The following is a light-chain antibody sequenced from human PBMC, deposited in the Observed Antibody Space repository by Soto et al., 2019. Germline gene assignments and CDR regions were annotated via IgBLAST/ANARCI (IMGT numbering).Light chain of an antibody. CDR3: QSYDSSLTGVV. V-gene: IGLV1-40*01. J-gene: IGLJ2*01. Sequence: QSVLTQPPSVSGAPGQRVTICCTGSSSNIGAGYDVHWYQQLPGTAPKLLIYGTSNRPSGVPDRFSGSKSGTSASLAITGLQAEDEADYYCQSYDSSLTGVVFGGGTKLTVL. CDR1: SSNIGAGYD. CDR2: GTS.